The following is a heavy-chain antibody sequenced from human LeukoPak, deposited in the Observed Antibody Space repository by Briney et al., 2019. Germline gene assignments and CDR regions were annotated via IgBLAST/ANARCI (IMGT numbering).Heavy chain of an antibody. J-gene: IGHJ4*02. V-gene: IGHV4-34*01. CDR3: ARMGSYDYVWGSYRYFYYFDY. Sequence: PSETLSLTCAVYGGSFSGYYWSWIRQPPGKGLEWIGEINLSGSTNYNPSLKSRVTISVDTSKNQFSLKLSSVTAADTAVYYCARMGSYDYVWGSYRYFYYFDYWGQGTLVTVSS. CDR2: INLSGST. CDR1: GGSFSGYY. D-gene: IGHD3-16*02.